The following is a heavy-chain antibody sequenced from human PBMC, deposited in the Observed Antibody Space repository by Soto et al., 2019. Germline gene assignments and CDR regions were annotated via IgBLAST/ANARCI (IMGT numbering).Heavy chain of an antibody. J-gene: IGHJ4*02. CDR1: GFSSSLFW. CDR2: INEDGSEK. V-gene: IGHV3-7*03. D-gene: IGHD3-16*01. Sequence: GALKLSCSAAGFSSSLFWMSWVRQTPGKGLEWVANINEDGSEKFFADSVKGRFTISRDNAKNSLSLQMNSLTADDTAVYYCARTGWPQSSYYFDYWGQGTLVTVSS. CDR3: ARTGWPQSSYYFDY.